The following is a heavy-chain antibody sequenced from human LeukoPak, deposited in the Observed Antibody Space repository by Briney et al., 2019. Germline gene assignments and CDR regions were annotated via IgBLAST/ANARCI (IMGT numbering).Heavy chain of an antibody. CDR1: GGTFSSDA. CDR2: MNPNSGNT. J-gene: IGHJ3*02. CDR3: AIGATEDAFDI. D-gene: IGHD4/OR15-4a*01. Sequence: ASVKVSCKASGGTFSSDAISWVRQAPGQGLEWMGWMNPNSGNTGYAQKFQGRVTITRNTSISTAYMELSSLRSEDTAVYYCAIGATEDAFDIWGQGTMVTVSS. V-gene: IGHV1-8*03.